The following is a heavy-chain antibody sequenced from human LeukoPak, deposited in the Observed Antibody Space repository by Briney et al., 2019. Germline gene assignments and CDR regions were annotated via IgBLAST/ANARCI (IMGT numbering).Heavy chain of an antibody. CDR1: GYTFTSYY. J-gene: IGHJ4*02. V-gene: IGHV1-46*03. CDR3: AREKGPWILLWSNPFDY. CDR2: INPSGGST. Sequence: ASVKVSCKASGYTFTSYYMHWVRQAPGQGLEWMGIINPSGGSTSYAQKFQGRVTMTRDTSTSTVYMELSSLRSEDTAVYYCAREKGPWILLWSNPFDYWGQGTLVTVSS. D-gene: IGHD5-18*01.